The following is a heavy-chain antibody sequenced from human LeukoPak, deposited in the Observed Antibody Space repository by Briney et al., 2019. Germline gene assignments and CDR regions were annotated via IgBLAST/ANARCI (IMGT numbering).Heavy chain of an antibody. V-gene: IGHV1-46*01. CDR1: GYTFTSYY. CDR3: ASSPPTDAFDI. J-gene: IGHJ3*02. CDR2: INPSGGST. Sequence: GASVKVSCKASGYTFTSYYMHWVRQAPGQGLEWMGIINPSGGSTSYAQEFQGRVTMTRDTSTSTVYMELSSLRSEDTAVYYCASSPPTDAFDIWGQGTMVTVSS.